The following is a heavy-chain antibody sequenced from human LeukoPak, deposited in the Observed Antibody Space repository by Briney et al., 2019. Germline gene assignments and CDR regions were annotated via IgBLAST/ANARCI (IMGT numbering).Heavy chain of an antibody. V-gene: IGHV4-39*07. Sequence: SETLSLTCTVSGGSISSSSYYWGWIRQPPGKGLEWIGSIYYSGSTYYNPSLKSRVTISVDTSKNQFSLKLSSVTAADTAVYYCARVYYDFWSGYYEYAFDIWGQGTMVTVSS. CDR1: GGSISSSSYY. D-gene: IGHD3-3*01. CDR2: IYYSGST. CDR3: ARVYYDFWSGYYEYAFDI. J-gene: IGHJ3*02.